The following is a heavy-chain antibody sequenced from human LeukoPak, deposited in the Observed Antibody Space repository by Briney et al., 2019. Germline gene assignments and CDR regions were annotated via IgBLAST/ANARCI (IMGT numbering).Heavy chain of an antibody. Sequence: SETLSLTCTVSGGSVSSGTYYWSWIRQPPGKGLEWIGYIYYSGSTNYNPSLKSRVTISVDTSKNQFSLKLSSVTAADTAVYYCARHGTTVTTDYYYGMDVWGQGTTVTVSS. V-gene: IGHV4-61*01. CDR1: GGSVSSGTYY. D-gene: IGHD4-11*01. CDR3: ARHGTTVTTDYYYGMDV. CDR2: IYYSGST. J-gene: IGHJ6*02.